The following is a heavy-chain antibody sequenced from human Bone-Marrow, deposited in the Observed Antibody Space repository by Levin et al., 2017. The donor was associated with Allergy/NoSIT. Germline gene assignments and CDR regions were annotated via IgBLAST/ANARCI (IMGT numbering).Heavy chain of an antibody. CDR3: ATSYCSGGSCYAPY. CDR2: IAPGDSDT. D-gene: IGHD2-15*01. V-gene: IGHV5-51*01. J-gene: IGHJ4*02. CDR1: GYSFTTQW. Sequence: RGESLKISCKASGYSFTTQWIGWVRQVPGKGLEWMGMIAPGDSDTRYSPSFQGQVTISADKSITTAYLLWSTLKASDTAIYYCATSYCSGGSCYAPYWGQGTLVIVSS.